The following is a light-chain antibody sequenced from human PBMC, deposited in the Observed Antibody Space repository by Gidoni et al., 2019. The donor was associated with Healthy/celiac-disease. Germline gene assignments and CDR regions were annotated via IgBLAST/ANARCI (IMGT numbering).Light chain of an antibody. CDR3: QQSNSRPLT. CDR2: AAS. CDR1: QSISSY. V-gene: IGKV1-39*01. J-gene: IGKJ4*01. Sequence: DSQMTQSPSSLSASAGDRVTLTCRASQSISSYLNWYQQKPGKAPKLLIYAASSMQSGVPSRFSGSGSGTDFTLTISSLEPEDFATYYCQQSNSRPLTFGGGTQVEIK.